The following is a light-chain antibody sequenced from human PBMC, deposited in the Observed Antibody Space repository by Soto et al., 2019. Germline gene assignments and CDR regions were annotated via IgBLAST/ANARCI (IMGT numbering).Light chain of an antibody. CDR1: SSVVGGYNY. V-gene: IGLV2-11*01. Sequence: QSVLTQPRSVSGSPGQSVTISCTGTSSVVGGYNYVSWYQQHPGKAPKLMIYDVNKRPSGVPDRFSGSKSGNTASLTISGLQAEDEADYYCCSYAGSYPYVFGTGTKVTVL. J-gene: IGLJ1*01. CDR3: CSYAGSYPYV. CDR2: DVN.